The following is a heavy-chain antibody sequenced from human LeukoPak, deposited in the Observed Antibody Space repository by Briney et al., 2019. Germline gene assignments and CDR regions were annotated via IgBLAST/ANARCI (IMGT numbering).Heavy chain of an antibody. D-gene: IGHD3-3*01. J-gene: IGHJ6*03. CDR3: AGEYYDFWSGHSDYYYYYMDV. V-gene: IGHV5-51*01. Sequence: GESLQISCKGSGYSFTSYWIGWVRQMPGKGLEWMGIIYPGDSDTRYSPSFQGPVTISADKSISTAYLQWSSLKASDTAMYYCAGEYYDFWSGHSDYYYYYMDVWGKGTTVTVSS. CDR2: IYPGDSDT. CDR1: GYSFTSYW.